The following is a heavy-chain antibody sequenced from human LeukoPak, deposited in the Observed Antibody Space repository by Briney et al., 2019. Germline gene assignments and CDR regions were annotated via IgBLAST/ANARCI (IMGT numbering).Heavy chain of an antibody. V-gene: IGHV3-48*01. D-gene: IGHD3-3*01. CDR3: ARLRITIFGVVNWFDP. Sequence: PGGSLRVSCAASGFTFSCYSMNWVRQAPGKGVECVSYISSSSSTIYYADSVKGRFTISRDNAKNSLYLKMKSLSAEDTAVYYCARLRITIFGVVNWFDPWGQGTLVTVSS. CDR1: GFTFSCYS. CDR2: ISSSSSTI. J-gene: IGHJ5*02.